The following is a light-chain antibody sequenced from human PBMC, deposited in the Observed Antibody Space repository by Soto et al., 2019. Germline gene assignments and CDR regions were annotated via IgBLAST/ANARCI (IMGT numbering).Light chain of an antibody. V-gene: IGKV1-5*01. CDR3: QQYDSYSRT. CDR1: QSISSG. Sequence: DIQMTQSPSTLSASAGDRVTITCRASQSISSGLAWYQQKPGKAPKLLIYDVSTLETGVPSRFSGGGSGTEFTLTISSLQPDDFAAYYCQQYDSYSRTFGGGTKLEIK. CDR2: DVS. J-gene: IGKJ2*02.